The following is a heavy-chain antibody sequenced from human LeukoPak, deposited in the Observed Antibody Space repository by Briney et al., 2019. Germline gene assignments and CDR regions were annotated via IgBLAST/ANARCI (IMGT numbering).Heavy chain of an antibody. J-gene: IGHJ4*02. CDR3: ARGGRFGELSSSL. Sequence: GGSLGLSCKASAFTFRSYWMHWVRQAPGKGLAWVSRINTDGSSTTYADSVKGRFTIFRDNARNTLYLQMNSLRADDTALYFCARGGRFGELSSSLWGQGTLVTVSS. D-gene: IGHD3-10*01. CDR2: INTDGSST. V-gene: IGHV3-74*01. CDR1: AFTFRSYW.